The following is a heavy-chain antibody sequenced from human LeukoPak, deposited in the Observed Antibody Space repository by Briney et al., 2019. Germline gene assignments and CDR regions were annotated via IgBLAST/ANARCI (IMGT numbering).Heavy chain of an antibody. D-gene: IGHD2-2*01. J-gene: IGHJ5*02. V-gene: IGHV4-30-2*01. CDR1: GGSISSGGYS. CDR3: ARSSTRNLNWFDP. CDR2: IYHSGST. Sequence: PSEILSLTCAVSGGSISSGGYSWSWIRQPPGKGLEWIGYIYHSGSTYYNPSLKSRVTISVDRSKNQFSLKLSSVTAADTAVYYCARSSTRNLNWFDPWGQGTLVTVSS.